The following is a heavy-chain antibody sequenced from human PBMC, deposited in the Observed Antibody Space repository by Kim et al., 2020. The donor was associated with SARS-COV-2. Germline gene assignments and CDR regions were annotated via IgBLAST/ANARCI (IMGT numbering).Heavy chain of an antibody. D-gene: IGHD3-3*01. Sequence: SQTLSLTCAISGDSVSSNSAAWNWIRQSPSRGLEWLGRTYYRSKWYNDYAVSVKSRITINPDTSKNQFSLQLNSVTPEDTAVYYCAREARFLEWLSPRGAFDIWCQGTMVTVSS. CDR3: AREARFLEWLSPRGAFDI. CDR1: GDSVSSNSAA. CDR2: TYYRSKWYN. V-gene: IGHV6-1*01. J-gene: IGHJ3*02.